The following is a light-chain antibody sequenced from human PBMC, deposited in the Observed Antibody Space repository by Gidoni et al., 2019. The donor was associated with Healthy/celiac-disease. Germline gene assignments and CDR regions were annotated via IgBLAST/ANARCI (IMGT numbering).Light chain of an antibody. CDR2: QDS. CDR3: QAWASSTWV. Sequence: SYELTQPPSVSVSPGQTASITCSGDKLGDKYACWYQQKPGQSPVLVIYQDSKRPSGIPERFSGSNSGNTATLTISGTQAMDEADYYCQAWASSTWVFGGWTKLTVL. J-gene: IGLJ3*02. V-gene: IGLV3-1*01. CDR1: KLGDKY.